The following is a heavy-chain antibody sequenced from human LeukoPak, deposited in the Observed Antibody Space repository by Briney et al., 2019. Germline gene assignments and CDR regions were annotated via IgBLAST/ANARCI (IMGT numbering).Heavy chain of an antibody. J-gene: IGHJ4*02. D-gene: IGHD3-3*01. CDR2: INGDGSRT. V-gene: IGHV3-74*01. CDR1: GFTFSNYW. Sequence: PGGSLRLSCAASGFTFSNYWIHWVRQAPGKGLVWVSAINGDGSRTSYADSLKGQFTISRDNAKNTVYLQMNSLRAEDTALYYCARGSGFFWGQGTLVTVSS. CDR3: ARGSGFF.